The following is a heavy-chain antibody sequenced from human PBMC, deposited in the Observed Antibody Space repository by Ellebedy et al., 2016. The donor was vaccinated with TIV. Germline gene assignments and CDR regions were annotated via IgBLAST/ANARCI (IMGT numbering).Heavy chain of an antibody. V-gene: IGHV4-61*01. D-gene: IGHD1-26*01. CDR1: GGPVSSGSYY. Sequence: GSLRLXCTVSGGPVSSGSYYWSWIRQPPGKGLEWIGFIYYSGSTNYNPSLKSRVTISVDTSKNQFSLKLSSVTAADTAVYYCARSVGATDYWGQGTLVTVSS. CDR2: IYYSGST. J-gene: IGHJ4*02. CDR3: ARSVGATDY.